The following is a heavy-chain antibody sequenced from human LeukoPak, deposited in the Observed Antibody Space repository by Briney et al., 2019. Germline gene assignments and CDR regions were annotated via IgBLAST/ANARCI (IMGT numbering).Heavy chain of an antibody. D-gene: IGHD1-1*01. Sequence: PSETLSLTCTVSGDSINNYFWTWIRQPAGKGLEWIGRIYSSGTTNYNPSLKSRLIISVDTSKNQFSLNLSSVTAANTAVYYCARDANARAWDYWGQGILVTVSS. J-gene: IGHJ4*02. V-gene: IGHV4-4*07. CDR2: IYSSGTT. CDR3: ARDANARAWDY. CDR1: GDSINNYF.